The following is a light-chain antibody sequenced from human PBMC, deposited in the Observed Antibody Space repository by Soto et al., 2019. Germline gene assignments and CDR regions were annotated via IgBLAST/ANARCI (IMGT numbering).Light chain of an antibody. CDR1: QSVSSD. CDR2: GAF. Sequence: EILMTQSPATLSVSPGERATLSCRASQSVSSDLAWYQQKPGQAPRLLIYGAFNRATGIPARFSGSGSGTDFTLTINSLEPEDFAVYYCQQRNIWPPVTFGQGTRLEIK. J-gene: IGKJ5*01. CDR3: QQRNIWPPVT. V-gene: IGKV3-11*01.